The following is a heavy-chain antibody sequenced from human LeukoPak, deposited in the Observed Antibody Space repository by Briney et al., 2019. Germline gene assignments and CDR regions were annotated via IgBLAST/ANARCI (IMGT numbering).Heavy chain of an antibody. CDR2: INTNTGNP. D-gene: IGHD3-10*01. V-gene: IGHV7-4-1*02. CDR1: GYTFTSYA. CDR3: ARVPETNGLWFGELFFLGWFDP. J-gene: IGHJ5*02. Sequence: GASVKVSCKASGYTFTSYAMNWVRQAPGQGLEWMGWINTNTGNPTYAQGFTGRFVFSLDTSVSTAYLQISSLKAEDTAVYYCARVPETNGLWFGELFFLGWFDPWGQGTLVTVSS.